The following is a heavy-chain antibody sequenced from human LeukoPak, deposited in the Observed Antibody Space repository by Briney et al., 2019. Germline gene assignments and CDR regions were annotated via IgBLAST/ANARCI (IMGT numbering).Heavy chain of an antibody. CDR1: GGSISSGSYY. V-gene: IGHV4-61*02. J-gene: IGHJ4*02. D-gene: IGHD3-10*01. CDR3: ARAVTSWMSGGFDY. CDR2: IYTSGST. Sequence: SETLSLTCTVSGGSISSGSYYWSWIRQPAGKGLEWIGRIYTSGSTNYNPSLKSRVTISVDTSKNQFSLKLSSVTAADTAVYYCARAVTSWMSGGFDYWGQGTLVTVSS.